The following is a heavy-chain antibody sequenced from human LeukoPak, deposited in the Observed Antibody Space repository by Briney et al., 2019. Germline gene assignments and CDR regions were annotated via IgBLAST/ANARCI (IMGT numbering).Heavy chain of an antibody. CDR1: GDSISSYY. Sequence: PSETLSLTCIVSGDSISSYYWSWIRQSAERGLEWIGLQYTSGNTNYNPSLKGRVTISVDKSKNQFSLNLSSVTAADTAVYYCASDLPIVRGVMIPLIYWGQGILVTVSS. CDR2: QYTSGNT. D-gene: IGHD3-10*01. V-gene: IGHV4-4*07. CDR3: ASDLPIVRGVMIPLIY. J-gene: IGHJ4*02.